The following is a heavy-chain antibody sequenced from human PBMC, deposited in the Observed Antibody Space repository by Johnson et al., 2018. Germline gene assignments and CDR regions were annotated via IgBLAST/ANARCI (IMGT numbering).Heavy chain of an antibody. Sequence: QVQLVESGAEVKKPGSSVKISCKASGGTFNNDAISWVRQAPGHGLEWMGGIIPMFGSTTYAQRFQGRVTITANDSTTTAYLELSSLKAEDPALYFCARNGEGSTKRQSPYFDFWGQGSLVTVSS. CDR3: ARNGEGSTKRQSPYFDF. V-gene: IGHV1-69*01. J-gene: IGHJ4*02. CDR2: IIPMFGST. D-gene: IGHD3-10*01. CDR1: GGTFNNDA.